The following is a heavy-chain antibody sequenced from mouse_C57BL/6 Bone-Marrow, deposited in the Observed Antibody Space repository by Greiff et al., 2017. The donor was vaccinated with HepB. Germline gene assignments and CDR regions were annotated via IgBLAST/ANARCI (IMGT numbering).Heavy chain of an antibody. CDR3: ARVLPTIIFDY. CDR1: GFTFSSYA. Sequence: EVKVEESGGGLVKPGGSLKLSCAASGFTFSSYAMSWVRQTPEKRLEWVATISDGGSYTYYPDNVKGRFTISRDNAKNNLYLQMSHLKSEDTAMYYCARVLPTIIFDYWGQGTTLTVSS. V-gene: IGHV5-4*03. J-gene: IGHJ2*01. D-gene: IGHD2-12*01. CDR2: ISDGGSYT.